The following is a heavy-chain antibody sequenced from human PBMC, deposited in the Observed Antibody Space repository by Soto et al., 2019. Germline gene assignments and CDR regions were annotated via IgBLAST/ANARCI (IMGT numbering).Heavy chain of an antibody. J-gene: IGHJ6*02. CDR3: ARKPRTYYDFWSGYYDYYYYGMDV. CDR1: GYTFTSYD. D-gene: IGHD3-3*01. V-gene: IGHV1-8*01. CDR2: MNPNSGNT. Sequence: GASVKVSCKASGYTFTSYDINWVRQATGQGLEWMGWMNPNSGNTGYAQKFQGRVTMTRNTSISTAYMELSSLRSEDTAVYYCARKPRTYYDFWSGYYDYYYYGMDVWGQGTTGTVCS.